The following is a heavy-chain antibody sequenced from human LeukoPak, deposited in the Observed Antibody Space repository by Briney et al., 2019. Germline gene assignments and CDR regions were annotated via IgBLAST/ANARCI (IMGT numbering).Heavy chain of an antibody. V-gene: IGHV3-23*01. D-gene: IGHD2-15*01. J-gene: IGHJ4*02. Sequence: GGSLRLSCAASGFTFGDYSMNWVRKTPGKGLEWVASIGGGGVDADYADSTKGRFTISRDNSKNTLYLQMNSLRAEDTAVYYCAVLVAAADYWGQGTLVTVSS. CDR2: IGGGGVDA. CDR3: AVLVAAADY. CDR1: GFTFGDYS.